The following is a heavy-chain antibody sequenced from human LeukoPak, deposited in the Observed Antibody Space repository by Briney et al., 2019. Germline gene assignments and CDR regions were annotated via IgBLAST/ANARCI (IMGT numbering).Heavy chain of an antibody. CDR1: GVSLSGSSDY. CDR2: IYYSGST. V-gene: IGHV4-39*01. J-gene: IGHJ4*02. Sequence: SETLSLTCTVSGVSLSGSSDYWGWIRQPPGKGLEWIGRIYYSGSTHYNPSLKSRVTISVDTPKKLLSPKLSPVTAADTAVYYCARLSLGSGYYFDYWGQGTLVTVSS. CDR3: ARLSLGSGYYFDY. D-gene: IGHD3-3*01.